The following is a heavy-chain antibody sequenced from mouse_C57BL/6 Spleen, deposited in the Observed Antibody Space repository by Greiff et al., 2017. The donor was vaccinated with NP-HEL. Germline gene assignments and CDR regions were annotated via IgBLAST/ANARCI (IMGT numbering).Heavy chain of an antibody. CDR2: IDPEAGET. CDR3: ARRYYGSYWYFDV. V-gene: IGHV14-2*01. CDR1: GFNIKDYY. J-gene: IGHJ1*03. D-gene: IGHD1-1*01. Sequence: EVQLQQSGAELVKPGASVKLSCTASGFNIKDYYMHWVKQRTEQGLEWIGRIDPEAGETKYAPKFQGKATITADTSSNTAYLQLSSLTSEDTAVYYCARRYYGSYWYFDVWGTGTTVTVSS.